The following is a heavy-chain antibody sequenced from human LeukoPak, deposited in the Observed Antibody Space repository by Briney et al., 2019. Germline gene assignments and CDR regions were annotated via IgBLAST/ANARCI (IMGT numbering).Heavy chain of an antibody. V-gene: IGHV4-34*01. J-gene: IGHJ5*02. Sequence: SETLSLTCAVYGGSFSGYYWSWIRQPPGKGLEWIGEISHSGSTNYNPSLKSRVTISVDTSKNQFSLKLSSVAAADTAAYYCARGPYYDILTARFDPWGQGTLVTVSS. CDR3: ARGPYYDILTARFDP. CDR1: GGSFSGYY. CDR2: ISHSGST. D-gene: IGHD3-9*01.